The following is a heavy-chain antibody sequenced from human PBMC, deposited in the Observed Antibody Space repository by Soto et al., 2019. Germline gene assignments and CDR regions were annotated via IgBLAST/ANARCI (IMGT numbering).Heavy chain of an antibody. CDR2: IYSGGST. D-gene: IGHD5-12*01. J-gene: IGHJ6*02. V-gene: IGHV3-53*02. Sequence: EVQLVETGGGLIQPGGSLRLSCAASGFTVSSNYMSWVRQAPGKGLEWVSVIYSGGSTYYADSVKGRFTISRDNSKNTLYLQMNSLRAEDTAVYYGARDLRYSGYDSYYYYYGMDVWGQGTTVTVSS. CDR1: GFTVSSNY. CDR3: ARDLRYSGYDSYYYYYGMDV.